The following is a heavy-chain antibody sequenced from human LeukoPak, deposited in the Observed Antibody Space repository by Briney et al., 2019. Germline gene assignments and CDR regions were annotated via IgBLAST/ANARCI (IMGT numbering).Heavy chain of an antibody. Sequence: SETLSLTCAVYGGSFSGYYWSWIRQPPGKGLEWIGEINHSGSTNYNPSLKSRVTISVDTSKNQFSLKLSSVTAADTAVYYCARSREYYDGSGYYEYWGQGTLVTVSS. V-gene: IGHV4-34*01. CDR3: ARSREYYDGSGYYEY. CDR1: GGSFSGYY. D-gene: IGHD3-22*01. J-gene: IGHJ4*02. CDR2: INHSGST.